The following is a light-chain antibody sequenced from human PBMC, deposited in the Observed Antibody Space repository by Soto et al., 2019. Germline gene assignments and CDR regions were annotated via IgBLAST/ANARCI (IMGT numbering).Light chain of an antibody. V-gene: IGKV3D-15*01. CDR2: GAS. J-gene: IGKJ5*01. Sequence: EIVMTQSPATLSVSPGERATLACRASQRVRSNLAWYKHKPGQAPRRLIYGASTRATGIPATFSGSGSGTQFTLTILSLQSEAFAVYYCQQYNNWPAITFGQGKRLDIK. CDR3: QQYNNWPAIT. CDR1: QRVRSN.